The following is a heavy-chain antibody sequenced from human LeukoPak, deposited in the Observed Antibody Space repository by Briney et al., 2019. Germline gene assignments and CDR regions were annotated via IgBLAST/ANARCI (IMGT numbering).Heavy chain of an antibody. J-gene: IGHJ5*02. V-gene: IGHV2-5*01. Sequence: ESGPTLVKPTQTLTLTCTFSGFSLSTSGVGVGWTRQPPGKALEWLALIYWNDDKRYSPSLKSRLTITKDTSKNQVVLTMTNMDPVDTATYYCAHSTPIFGVRVWFDPWGQGTLVTVSS. CDR1: GFSLSTSGVG. CDR2: IYWNDDK. CDR3: AHSTPIFGVRVWFDP. D-gene: IGHD3-3*01.